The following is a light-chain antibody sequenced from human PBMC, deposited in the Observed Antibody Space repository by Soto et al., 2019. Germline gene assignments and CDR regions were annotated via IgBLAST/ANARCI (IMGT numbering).Light chain of an antibody. CDR3: DLYLGSGIGV. CDR2: NTN. CDR1: SGSVSTHYY. V-gene: IGLV8-61*01. J-gene: IGLJ1*01. Sequence: QTVVTQEPSFSVSPGGTVTLTCGFTSGSVSTHYYPSWYQQTPGQAPRTLIYNTNIRSFGVPDRFSGSILGNKAALTITGAQTDDESDYYCDLYLGSGIGVFGTGTKVTVL.